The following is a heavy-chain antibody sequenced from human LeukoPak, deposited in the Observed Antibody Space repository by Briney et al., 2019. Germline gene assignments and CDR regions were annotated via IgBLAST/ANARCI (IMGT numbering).Heavy chain of an antibody. J-gene: IGHJ4*02. CDR1: GFTFSSYA. V-gene: IGHV3-30*04. Sequence: GRSLRLSCAASGFTFSSYAMHWVRQAPGKGLEWVAVISYDGSNKYYADSVKGRFTISRDNSKSTLYLQMNSLRAEDTAVYYCARVRGVIISMDSAFFDYWGQGTLVTVSS. D-gene: IGHD3-10*01. CDR2: ISYDGSNK. CDR3: ARVRGVIISMDSAFFDY.